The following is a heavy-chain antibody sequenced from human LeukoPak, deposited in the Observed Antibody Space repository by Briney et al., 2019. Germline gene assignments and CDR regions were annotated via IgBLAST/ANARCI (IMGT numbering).Heavy chain of an antibody. D-gene: IGHD3-9*01. CDR1: GFTFSSYV. CDR2: ISYDGTSK. J-gene: IGHJ6*03. V-gene: IGHV3-30*04. CDR3: ARMGDILTGLSYYYMDV. Sequence: GGSLRLSCAASGFTFSSYVMHWVRQAPGKGLEWVAFISYDGTSKYYADSVKGRFTISRDNSKNTLYLQMNSLRAEDTAVYYCARMGDILTGLSYYYMDVWGRGTTVTVSS.